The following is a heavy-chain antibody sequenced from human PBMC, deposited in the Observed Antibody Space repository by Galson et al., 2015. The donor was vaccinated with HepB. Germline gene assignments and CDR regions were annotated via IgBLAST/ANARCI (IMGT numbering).Heavy chain of an antibody. CDR2: ISHDGSNR. CDR3: AKDEGFSGRNRLDH. J-gene: IGHJ4*02. V-gene: IGHV3-30*18. CDR1: GFIFSHYG. Sequence: SLRLSCAASGFIFSHYGMHWVRQAPGRGLEWVAVISHDGSNRFYADSVKGRFTISRDNSKNTLYLQMSSLRPEDTAVYYCAKDEGFSGRNRLDHWGQGTLVTVSS. D-gene: IGHD1/OR15-1a*01.